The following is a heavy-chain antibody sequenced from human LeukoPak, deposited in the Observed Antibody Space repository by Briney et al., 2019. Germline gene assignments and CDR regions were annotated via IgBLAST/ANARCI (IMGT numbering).Heavy chain of an antibody. Sequence: GASVKVSCKASGYTFTGYYIHWVRQAPGQGLEWMGWINPNSGGTNFAQSFQGRVTMTRDTSISTAYMELSRLISDDTAVYYCARADHRRGWLQSTHHSFDYWGQGTLVTVSS. CDR3: ARADHRRGWLQSTHHSFDY. V-gene: IGHV1-2*02. CDR1: GYTFTGYY. CDR2: INPNSGGT. J-gene: IGHJ4*02. D-gene: IGHD5-24*01.